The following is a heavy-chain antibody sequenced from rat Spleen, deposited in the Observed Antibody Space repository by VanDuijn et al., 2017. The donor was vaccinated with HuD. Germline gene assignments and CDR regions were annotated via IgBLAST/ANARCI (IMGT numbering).Heavy chain of an antibody. V-gene: IGHV5-27*01. D-gene: IGHD1-12*03. J-gene: IGHJ2*01. CDR2: INMGGGDT. Sequence: EVQLVESGGGLVQPGRSLKLSCAASGFTFRNYGMAWVRQTQTKGLEWVAFINMGGGDTYYRDSVKGRFTISRDNAKSTLYLQMDSLRSEETATYYCVKDMSYYDGYYHPFDYWGQGVMATVSS. CDR3: VKDMSYYDGYYHPFDY. CDR1: GFTFRNYG.